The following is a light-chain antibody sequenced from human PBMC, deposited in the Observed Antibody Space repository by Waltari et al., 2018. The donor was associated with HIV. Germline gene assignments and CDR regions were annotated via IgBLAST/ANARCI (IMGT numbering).Light chain of an antibody. CDR3: MQALQTPDT. J-gene: IGKJ2*01. CDR1: QSLLHSNGYNY. V-gene: IGKV2-28*01. CDR2: LGS. Sequence: DIVMTQSPLSLPVPPGEPASISCKSSQSLLHSNGYNYLDWYLQKPGQSPQLLIYLGSNRASGVPDRFSGSGSGTDFTLKISRVEADDVGIYYCMQALQTPDTFGQGTKLEIK.